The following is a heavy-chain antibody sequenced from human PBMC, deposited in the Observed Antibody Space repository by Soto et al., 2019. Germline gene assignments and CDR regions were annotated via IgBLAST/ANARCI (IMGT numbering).Heavy chain of an antibody. CDR2: IYSGGDT. J-gene: IGHJ6*02. CDR1: GFTVSNNY. CDR3: ARDLLGRPYYYGLDV. D-gene: IGHD1-26*01. V-gene: IGHV3-53*01. Sequence: GGSLRLSCSASGFTVSNNYMTWVRQAPGKGLEWVSVIYSGGDTYYADSVEGRFTIYRDNSKNTVYLQMNSLRANDTAVYYCARDLLGRPYYYGLDVWGQGTTVTVSS.